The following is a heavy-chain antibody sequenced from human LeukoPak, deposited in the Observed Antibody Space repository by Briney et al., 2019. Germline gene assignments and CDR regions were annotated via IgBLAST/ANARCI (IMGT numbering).Heavy chain of an antibody. CDR2: IYHSGST. CDR1: GGSISSGGYY. D-gene: IGHD6-6*01. Sequence: SQTLSLTCTVSGGSISSGGYYWSWIRQPPGKGLEWIGYIYHSGSTYYNPSLKSRVTISVDRSKNQFSLKLSSVTAADTAVYYCARDSSSRQIYWGQGTLVTVSS. V-gene: IGHV4-30-2*01. J-gene: IGHJ4*02. CDR3: ARDSSSRQIY.